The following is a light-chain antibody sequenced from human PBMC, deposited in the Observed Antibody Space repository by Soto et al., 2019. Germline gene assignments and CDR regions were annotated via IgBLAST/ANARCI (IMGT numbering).Light chain of an antibody. V-gene: IGKV1-6*01. CDR2: GAS. J-gene: IGKJ1*01. CDR3: LQDYSYPRA. CDR1: QGIKSD. Sequence: AIQVTQSPSSLSASLGDRVTITCRASQGIKSDLNWYQQKPGKAPKLLIYGASKLQSGVPSRFSGSGSGTDFTLIISNLQPEDSATYYCLQDYSYPRAFGQGTKVDIK.